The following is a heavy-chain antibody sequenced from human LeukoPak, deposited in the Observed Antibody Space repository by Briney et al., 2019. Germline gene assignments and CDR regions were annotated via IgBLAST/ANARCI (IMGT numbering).Heavy chain of an antibody. CDR1: GASITSRIW. Sequence: SETLSLTCVVSGASITSRIWWSWVRQPPGKGLEWIGEISHTGSIDYTPSLKSRATISLDKSKNQFSLKLSSVTAADTAVYYCAREEYPGGRDYWGQGTLVTVSS. CDR2: ISHTGSI. CDR3: AREEYPGGRDY. J-gene: IGHJ4*02. D-gene: IGHD3-16*01. V-gene: IGHV4-4*02.